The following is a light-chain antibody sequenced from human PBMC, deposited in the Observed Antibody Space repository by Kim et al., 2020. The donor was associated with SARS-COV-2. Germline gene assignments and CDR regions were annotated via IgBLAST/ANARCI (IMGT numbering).Light chain of an antibody. CDR2: KAS. Sequence: SATVGNKVTIPGRARQSISTWVAWYQQKPGKAPNLLIFKASSLESGVPSRFSGSGSGTEFSHTIRSLRPIDFVTYYCQQYKSYPYTFGQGTKLEI. J-gene: IGKJ2*01. CDR3: QQYKSYPYT. V-gene: IGKV1-5*03. CDR1: QSISTW.